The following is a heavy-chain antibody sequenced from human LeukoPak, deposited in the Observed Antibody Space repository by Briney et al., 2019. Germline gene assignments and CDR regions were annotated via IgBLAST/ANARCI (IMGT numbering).Heavy chain of an antibody. Sequence: ASVKVSCKASGYTFTGYYMHWVRQAPGQGLEWMGWINPNSGGTNYAQKFQGRVTMTRDTSISTAYMELSRLRSDDTAVYYCARSHYYHDSSGYYVYWGQGTLVTVSS. CDR3: ARSHYYHDSSGYYVY. CDR2: INPNSGGT. V-gene: IGHV1-2*02. CDR1: GYTFTGYY. J-gene: IGHJ4*02. D-gene: IGHD3-22*01.